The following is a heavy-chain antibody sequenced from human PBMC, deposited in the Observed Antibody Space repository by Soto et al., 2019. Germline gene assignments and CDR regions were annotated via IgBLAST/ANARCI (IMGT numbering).Heavy chain of an antibody. CDR2: IYYSGNT. Sequence: SETLSLTCTVSGGSLSSGGYYCSWLRQHPGKGLEWIGYIYYSGNTYYNPSLKSRVAMSVDTSKNQFSLRLSSVTAADTAVYYCARAVGIRGISITDVAYHFYVMDVWGQGTTVTVSS. J-gene: IGHJ6*02. D-gene: IGHD3-10*01. CDR1: GGSLSSGGYY. V-gene: IGHV4-31*03. CDR3: ARAVGIRGISITDVAYHFYVMDV.